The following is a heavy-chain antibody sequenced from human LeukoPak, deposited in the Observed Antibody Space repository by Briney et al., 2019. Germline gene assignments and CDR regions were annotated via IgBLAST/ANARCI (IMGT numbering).Heavy chain of an antibody. CDR3: ARDRSGDTSGWYTSLDF. D-gene: IGHD6-19*01. Sequence: ETLSLTCXVSGGSXSSYYWSWIRQPAGKGLEWIGRIYSSGKTNYNPSLKTRVTMSVDTSKHQFSLKLSSVTAADTAVYYCARDRSGDTSGWYTSLDFWGQGTLVTVSS. CDR1: GGSXSSYY. J-gene: IGHJ4*02. V-gene: IGHV4-4*07. CDR2: IYSSGKT.